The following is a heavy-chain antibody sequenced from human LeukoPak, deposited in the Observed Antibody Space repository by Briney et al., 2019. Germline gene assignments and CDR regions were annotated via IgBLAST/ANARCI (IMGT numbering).Heavy chain of an antibody. Sequence: GESLKISCKGSGYTFTTYWIGWVRQMPGKGLEWMGIIYPGDSNTRYSPSFQGQVTISADKSISTAYLQWSSLKASDTAMYYCARRGKHITIFGVVIKEIDAFDIWGQGTMVTVS. CDR3: ARRGKHITIFGVVIKEIDAFDI. CDR1: GYTFTTYW. V-gene: IGHV5-51*01. CDR2: IYPGDSNT. D-gene: IGHD3-3*01. J-gene: IGHJ3*02.